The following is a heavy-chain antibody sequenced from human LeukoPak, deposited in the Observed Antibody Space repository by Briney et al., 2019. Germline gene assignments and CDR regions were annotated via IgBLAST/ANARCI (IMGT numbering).Heavy chain of an antibody. D-gene: IGHD3-9*01. Sequence: PSETLSLTCTVSGGPISSSSYYWGWIRQPPGKGLEWIGSIYYTGSTYYNPSLKSRVTISVDTSKNQFSLKLSSVTAADTAVYYCARGLVRYLVNWGQGTLVTVSS. V-gene: IGHV4-39*01. CDR3: ARGLVRYLVN. CDR1: GGPISSSSYY. J-gene: IGHJ4*02. CDR2: IYYTGST.